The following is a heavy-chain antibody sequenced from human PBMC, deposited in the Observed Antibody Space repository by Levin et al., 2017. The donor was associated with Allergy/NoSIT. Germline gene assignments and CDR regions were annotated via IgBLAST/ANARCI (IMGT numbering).Heavy chain of an antibody. CDR2: INTNTGNP. CDR1: GYAFTSYA. V-gene: IGHV7-4-1*02. CDR3: ARGGTWDTRTLLYY. Sequence: SVKVSCKASGYAFTSYAMNWVRQAPGQGLEWMGWINTNTGNPTYAQGFTGRFVFSLDTSVSTAYLQISSLKADDTAIYYCARGGTWDTRTLLYYWGQGTLVTVSS. J-gene: IGHJ4*02. D-gene: IGHD2-2*02.